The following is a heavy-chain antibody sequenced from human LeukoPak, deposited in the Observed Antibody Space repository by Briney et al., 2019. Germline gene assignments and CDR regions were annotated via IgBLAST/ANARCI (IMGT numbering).Heavy chain of an antibody. CDR1: GFTFSSYG. J-gene: IGHJ4*02. Sequence: AGGSLRLSCAASGFTFSSYGMHWVRQAPGKGLEWVAVISYDGSNKYYADSVKGRFTISRDNSKNTLYLQMNSLRAGDTAVYYCALSIAVAGTYFDYWGQGTLVTVSS. D-gene: IGHD6-19*01. V-gene: IGHV3-30*03. CDR2: ISYDGSNK. CDR3: ALSIAVAGTYFDY.